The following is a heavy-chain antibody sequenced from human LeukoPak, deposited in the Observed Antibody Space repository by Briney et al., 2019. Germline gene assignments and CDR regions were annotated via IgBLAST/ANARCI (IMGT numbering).Heavy chain of an antibody. CDR1: GFTFSSYA. CDR3: ARGPGEGYCSSTSCPPDY. Sequence: PGRSLRLSCAASGFTFSSYAMHWVRQAPGKGLEWVAVISYDGSNKYYADSVKGRFTISRDNSKNTLYLQMNSLRAEDTAVYYCARGPGEGYCSSTSCPPDYWGQGTLVTVSS. J-gene: IGHJ4*02. CDR2: ISYDGSNK. D-gene: IGHD2-2*01. V-gene: IGHV3-30-3*01.